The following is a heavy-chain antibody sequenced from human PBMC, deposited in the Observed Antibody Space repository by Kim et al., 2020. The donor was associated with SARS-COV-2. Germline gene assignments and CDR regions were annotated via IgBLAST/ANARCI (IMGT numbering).Heavy chain of an antibody. J-gene: IGHJ4*02. Sequence: GGSLRLSCTASGFTFSNYWMTWVRQAPGKGLEWVANIKQDGSEIYYVDSVKGRFTISRDNAKNSLYLQMNSLRPEDTAVYYCARGGEYGWRDYWGQGTLVIVSS. V-gene: IGHV3-7*01. CDR3: ARGGEYGWRDY. D-gene: IGHD3-10*01. CDR1: GFTFSNYW. CDR2: IKQDGSEI.